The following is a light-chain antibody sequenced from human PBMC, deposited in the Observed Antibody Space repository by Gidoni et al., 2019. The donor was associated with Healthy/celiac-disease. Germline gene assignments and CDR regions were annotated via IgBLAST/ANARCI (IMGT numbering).Light chain of an antibody. V-gene: IGKV4-1*01. CDR1: QSVLYRSNNKNY. CDR3: QQYYSTPFT. CDR2: WAS. J-gene: IGKJ4*01. Sequence: DIVMTQSPDSLSVSLGERATINCKSSQSVLYRSNNKNYLAWYQQKPGQPPKLLIYWASTRESGVPDRFSGSGSGTDFTLTISSLQAEDVAVYYCQQYYSTPFTFXGXTKVEIK.